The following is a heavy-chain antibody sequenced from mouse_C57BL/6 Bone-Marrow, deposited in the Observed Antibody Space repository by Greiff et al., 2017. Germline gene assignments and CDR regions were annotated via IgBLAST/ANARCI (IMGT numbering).Heavy chain of an antibody. CDR1: GFNIKDYY. V-gene: IGHV14-1*01. D-gene: IGHD1-1*02. CDR2: IDPEDGDT. Sequence: VQLQQPGAELVRPGASVKLSCTASGFNIKDYYMHWVKQRPEQGLEWIGRIDPEDGDTEYAPKFQGKATLTADTSSNTAYLQLSSLTSEDTAVYYCATDCYGGGSWFAYWGQGTLVTVSA. CDR3: ATDCYGGGSWFAY. J-gene: IGHJ3*01.